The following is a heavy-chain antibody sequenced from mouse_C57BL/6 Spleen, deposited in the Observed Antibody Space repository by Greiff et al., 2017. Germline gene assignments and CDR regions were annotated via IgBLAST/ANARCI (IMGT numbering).Heavy chain of an antibody. CDR2: INPNNGGT. V-gene: IGHV1-26*01. CDR3: ARYEVTRFYYFDY. CDR1: GYTFTDYY. J-gene: IGHJ2*01. D-gene: IGHD2-2*01. Sequence: EVQRVESGPELVKPGASVKISCKASGYTFTDYYMNWVKQSHGKSLEWIGDINPNNGGTSYNQKFKGKATLTVDKSSSTAYMELRSLTSEDSAVYYCARYEVTRFYYFDYWGQGTTLTVSS.